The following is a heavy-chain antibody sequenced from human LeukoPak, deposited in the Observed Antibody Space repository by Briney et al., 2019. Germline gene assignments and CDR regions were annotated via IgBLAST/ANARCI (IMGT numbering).Heavy chain of an antibody. CDR2: ISSSSSYI. Sequence: PGGSLRLSCAASGFTFSSYSMNWVRQAPGKGLEWVSSISSSSSYIYYADSVEGRFTISRDNAKNSLYLQMNSLRAEDTAVYYCARFEMVRGVIKPYWGQGTLVTVSS. CDR3: ARFEMVRGVIKPY. V-gene: IGHV3-21*01. J-gene: IGHJ4*02. D-gene: IGHD3-10*01. CDR1: GFTFSSYS.